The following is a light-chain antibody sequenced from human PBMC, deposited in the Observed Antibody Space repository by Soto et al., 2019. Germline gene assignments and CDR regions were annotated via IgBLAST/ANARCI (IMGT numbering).Light chain of an antibody. V-gene: IGKV3-20*01. CDR3: QQYGNSPRLI. CDR2: GAS. J-gene: IGKJ4*01. CDR1: QSVNSNY. Sequence: EIVLTQSPGTLSLSPGERATLSCRASQSVNSNYLAWYQQKPGQPPRLLIYGASSRAIGIPDRFSGSGSGTDFSLTISRLEPEDFALYYCQQYGNSPRLIFGGGTKVEIK.